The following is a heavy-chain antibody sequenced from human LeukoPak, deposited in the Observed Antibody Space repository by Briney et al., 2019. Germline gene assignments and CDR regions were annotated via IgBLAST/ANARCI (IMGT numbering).Heavy chain of an antibody. J-gene: IGHJ6*02. CDR2: TIPILGIA. Sequence: GASVKVSCKASGGTFSSYAISWVRQAPGQGLEWMGRTIPILGIANYAQKFQGRVTITADKSTSTAYMELSSLRSEDTAVYYCASGYYDSSGSDYYYYYGMDVWGQGTTVTVSS. V-gene: IGHV1-69*04. CDR1: GGTFSSYA. CDR3: ASGYYDSSGSDYYYYYGMDV. D-gene: IGHD3-22*01.